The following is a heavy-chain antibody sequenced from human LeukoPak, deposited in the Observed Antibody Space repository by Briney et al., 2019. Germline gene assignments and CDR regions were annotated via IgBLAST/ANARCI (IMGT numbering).Heavy chain of an antibody. CDR1: GFTFSGYY. CDR2: ISSSGSTI. J-gene: IGHJ4*02. Sequence: PGGSLRLSCAASGFTFSGYYMSWIRQAPGKGLEWVSYISSSGSTIYYADSVKGRFTISRDNAKNSLYLQMNSLRAEDTAVYYCARDGALSPIRLGVLGGGQGTLVTVSS. D-gene: IGHD3-16*01. CDR3: ARDGALSPIRLGVLG. V-gene: IGHV3-11*04.